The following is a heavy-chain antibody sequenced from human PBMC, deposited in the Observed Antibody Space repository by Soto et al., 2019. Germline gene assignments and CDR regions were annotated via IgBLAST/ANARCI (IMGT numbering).Heavy chain of an antibody. D-gene: IGHD2-8*01. CDR1: GYTFTSYG. V-gene: IGHV1-18*01. Sequence: ASVKVSCKASGYTFTSYGISWVRQAPGQGLEWMGWISAYNGNTNYAQKLQGRVTMTTDTSTSTAYMELRSLRSDDTAVYYCGVLMVYAIHDYCGQGTLVTVSS. CDR2: ISAYNGNT. J-gene: IGHJ4*02. CDR3: GVLMVYAIHDY.